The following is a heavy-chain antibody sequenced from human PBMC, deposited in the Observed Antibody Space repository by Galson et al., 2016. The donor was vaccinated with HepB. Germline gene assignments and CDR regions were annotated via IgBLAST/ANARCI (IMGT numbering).Heavy chain of an antibody. CDR1: GFTFSSYA. CDR2: ISGSGGST. V-gene: IGHV3-23*01. Sequence: SLRLSCAASGFTFSSYAMSWVRQAPGKGLEWVSAISGSGGSTYYADSVKGRFTISRDNSKKTLFLQMHSLRVEDTAVYFCAKGRQWLTLRSYWYFDRWGRGTLVTVS. J-gene: IGHJ2*01. D-gene: IGHD6-19*01. CDR3: AKGRQWLTLRSYWYFDR.